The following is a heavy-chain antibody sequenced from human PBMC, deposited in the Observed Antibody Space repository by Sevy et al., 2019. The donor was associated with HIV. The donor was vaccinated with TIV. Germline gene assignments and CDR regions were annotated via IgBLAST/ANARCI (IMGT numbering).Heavy chain of an antibody. CDR2: IYTSGST. D-gene: IGHD3-3*01. CDR3: ARAVRWYDFWSGYYNEYYYMDV. Sequence: SETLSLTCTVSGGSISSYYWSWIRQPAGKGLEWIGRIYTSGSTNYNPSLKSRVTMSVDTSKNQFSLKLSSVTAADTAVYYCARAVRWYDFWSGYYNEYYYMDVWGKGTTVTVSS. J-gene: IGHJ6*03. CDR1: GGSISSYY. V-gene: IGHV4-4*07.